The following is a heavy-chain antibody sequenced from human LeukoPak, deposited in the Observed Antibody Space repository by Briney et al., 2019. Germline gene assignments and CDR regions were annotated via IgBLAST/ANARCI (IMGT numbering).Heavy chain of an antibody. CDR1: GFTFSDYP. V-gene: IGHV3-69-1*01. D-gene: IGHD7-27*01. CDR3: ARDHNWGFDY. Sequence: GGSLRLSCAASGFTFSDYPMNWVRQTPGKGLEWVSYICSSGVIYYADSVRGRFSISIDNAMNSVYMQMNSLRAEDTALYYCARDHNWGFDYWGRGTLVTVSS. CDR2: ICSSGVI. J-gene: IGHJ4*02.